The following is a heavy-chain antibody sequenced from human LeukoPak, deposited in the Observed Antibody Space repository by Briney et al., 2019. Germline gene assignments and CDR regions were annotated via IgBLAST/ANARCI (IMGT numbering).Heavy chain of an antibody. J-gene: IGHJ3*01. CDR3: AKGDGARGDYYLSAFDL. Sequence: GGSLRLSCAASGFTFGMYALTWVRQAPGKGLEWVATVSYGGGGTNYADSVKGRFIISRDNSKNTVFLLMDSLRVEDTGLYYCAKGDGARGDYYLSAFDLWGQGTMVSVSS. V-gene: IGHV3-23*01. CDR1: GFTFGMYA. CDR2: VSYGGGGT. D-gene: IGHD2-21*02.